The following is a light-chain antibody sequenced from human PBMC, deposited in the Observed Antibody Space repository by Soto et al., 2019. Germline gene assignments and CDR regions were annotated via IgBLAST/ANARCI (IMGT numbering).Light chain of an antibody. CDR1: SSDVGGYNY. V-gene: IGLV2-14*01. CDR2: DVS. CDR3: SSYTSSSTLVV. J-gene: IGLJ2*01. Sequence: ALTQPASVSGSPGQPITISCTGTSSDVGGYNYVSWYQQHPGKAPKLMIYDVSNRPSGVSNRFSSYKSGNTASLTISGLQAEDEADYYCSSYTSSSTLVVFGGGTKLTVL.